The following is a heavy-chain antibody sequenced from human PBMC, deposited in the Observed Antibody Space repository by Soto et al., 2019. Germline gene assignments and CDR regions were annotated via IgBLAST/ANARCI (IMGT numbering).Heavy chain of an antibody. J-gene: IGHJ6*02. CDR3: ARSEEDSDYYYYGMDV. D-gene: IGHD2-15*01. V-gene: IGHV6-1*01. CDR1: GDTVSSNSVA. Sequence: SQTLSLTCVGSGDTVSSNSVAWNWVRQSPSRGLEWLGRTYYRSRWYSDYAVSVRSRIDINADTSKNQVSLQLNSVTPEDTAVYYCARSEEDSDYYYYGMDVWGQGTTVTVS. CDR2: TYYRSRWYS.